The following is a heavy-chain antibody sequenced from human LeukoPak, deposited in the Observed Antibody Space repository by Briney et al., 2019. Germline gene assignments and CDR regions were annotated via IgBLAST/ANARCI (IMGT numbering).Heavy chain of an antibody. D-gene: IGHD2-2*01. CDR1: GFTFSSYW. CDR2: IKQDGSEK. CDR3: AREAAMGAFDAFDI. J-gene: IGHJ3*02. V-gene: IGHV3-7*01. Sequence: PGGSLRLSCAASGFTFSSYWMSWVRQAPGKGLEWVANIKQDGSEKYYVDSVKGRFTISRDNAKNSLYLQMNSLRAEDTAVYYCAREAAMGAFDAFDIWGQGTMVTVSS.